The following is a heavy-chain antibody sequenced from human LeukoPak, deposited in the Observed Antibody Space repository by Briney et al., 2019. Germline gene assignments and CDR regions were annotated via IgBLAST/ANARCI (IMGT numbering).Heavy chain of an antibody. Sequence: PGRSLRLSCAASGFTFSSYGFHWVRRAPGKGLEWVAVIWYDGTNKYYGDSVKGRFTIPRDNSKNTVYLQMNSLRAEDTAVYYCASDSYSPEYFQHWGQGTLVTVSS. J-gene: IGHJ1*01. D-gene: IGHD2-15*01. CDR3: ASDSYSPEYFQH. CDR1: GFTFSSYG. V-gene: IGHV3-33*01. CDR2: IWYDGTNK.